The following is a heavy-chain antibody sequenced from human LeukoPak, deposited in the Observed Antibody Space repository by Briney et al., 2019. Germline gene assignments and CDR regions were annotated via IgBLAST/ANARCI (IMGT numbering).Heavy chain of an antibody. J-gene: IGHJ4*02. V-gene: IGHV3-30*02. Sequence: GGSLRLSFAASGFTFSSYGMHWVRQAPGKGLEWVAFIRYDGSNKYYADSVKGRFTISRDNSKNTLYLQMNSLRAEDTAVYYCAKGGAARAPFDYWGQGTLVTVSS. D-gene: IGHD6-6*01. CDR3: AKGGAARAPFDY. CDR1: GFTFSSYG. CDR2: IRYDGSNK.